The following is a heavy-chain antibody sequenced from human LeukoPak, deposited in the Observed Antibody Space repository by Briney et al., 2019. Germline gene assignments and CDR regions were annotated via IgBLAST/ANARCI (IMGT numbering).Heavy chain of an antibody. Sequence: ASVKVSCKASGYTFTGYYMHWVRQAPGQGLEWMGWINPNSGGTNYAQKFQGRVTMTRDTSISTAYMEPSRLRSDDTAVYYCARVFGGYSGSYSDWGQGTLVTVSS. CDR2: INPNSGGT. J-gene: IGHJ4*02. CDR3: ARVFGGYSGSYSD. CDR1: GYTFTGYY. D-gene: IGHD1-26*01. V-gene: IGHV1-2*02.